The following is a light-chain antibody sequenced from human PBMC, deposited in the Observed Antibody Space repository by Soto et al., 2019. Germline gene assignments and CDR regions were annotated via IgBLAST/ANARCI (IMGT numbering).Light chain of an antibody. CDR3: QVWDISSGHVV. J-gene: IGLJ3*02. Sequence: SYELTQPPSVSVAPGKTASVACGGSNIGSKSVHWYQKKSGQVPVLVMYYDSDRPSEIPERFSGSNSGNTATLTISRVEAGDEADYYCQVWDISSGHVVFGGGTKLTVL. CDR2: YDS. V-gene: IGLV3-21*01. CDR1: NIGSKS.